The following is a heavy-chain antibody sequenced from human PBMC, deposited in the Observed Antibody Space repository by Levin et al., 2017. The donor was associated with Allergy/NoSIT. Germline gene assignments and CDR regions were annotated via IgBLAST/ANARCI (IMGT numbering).Heavy chain of an antibody. D-gene: IGHD3-22*01. CDR2: ISGSASNT. V-gene: IGHV3-23*01. CDR3: AKGYYYDSSDYYPPGPFDY. J-gene: IGHJ4*02. CDR1: GFTFNTYA. Sequence: LSGGSLRLSCAASGFTFNTYAMNWVRQAPGKGLEWVSGISGSASNTYYADSVKGRFTFSRDNSKNTVYLQMNSLRAEDTAVYYCAKGYYYDSSDYYPPGPFDYWGQGTLVTVSS.